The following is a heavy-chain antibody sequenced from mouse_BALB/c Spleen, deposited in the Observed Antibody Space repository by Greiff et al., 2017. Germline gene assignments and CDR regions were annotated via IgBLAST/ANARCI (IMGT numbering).Heavy chain of an antibody. CDR3: ARITTVVPYAMDY. D-gene: IGHD1-1*01. Sequence: EVMLVESGGGLVKPGGSLKLSCAASGFTFSSYAMSWVRQTPEKRLEWVASISSGGSTYYPDSVKGRFTISRDNARNILYLQMSSLRSEDTAMYYCARITTVVPYAMDYWGQGTSVTVSS. CDR1: GFTFSSYA. J-gene: IGHJ4*01. CDR2: ISSGGST. V-gene: IGHV5-6-5*01.